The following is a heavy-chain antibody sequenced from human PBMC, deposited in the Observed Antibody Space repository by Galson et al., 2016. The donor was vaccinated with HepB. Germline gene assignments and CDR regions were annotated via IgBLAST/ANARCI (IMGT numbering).Heavy chain of an antibody. CDR2: ISWNSGSI. Sequence: SLRLSCAASGFTFENYAMNWVRQAPGKGLEWVSGISWNSGSIGYADSVKGRFTISRDNAKNSLYLQMNSLRAEDTALYYCARYSVYLFDYWGQGPLVTVSS. CDR3: ARYSVYLFDY. CDR1: GFTFENYA. V-gene: IGHV3-9*01. J-gene: IGHJ4*02. D-gene: IGHD5/OR15-5a*01.